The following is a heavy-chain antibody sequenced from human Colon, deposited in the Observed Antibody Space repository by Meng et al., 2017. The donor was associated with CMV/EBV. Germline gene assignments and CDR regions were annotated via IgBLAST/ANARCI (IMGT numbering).Heavy chain of an antibody. J-gene: IGHJ4*02. CDR3: AKAECGGDCYFSRGLDY. D-gene: IGHD2-21*01. CDR1: FIVSRYG. V-gene: IGHV3-30*18. Sequence: FIVSRYGLHWVRQAPGKGLEWVAVISDDGTKKHYADSVKGRFTISRDNSKNTLYLQMNSLTSDDTAVYYCAKAECGGDCYFSRGLDYWGQGTLVTVSS. CDR2: ISDDGTKK.